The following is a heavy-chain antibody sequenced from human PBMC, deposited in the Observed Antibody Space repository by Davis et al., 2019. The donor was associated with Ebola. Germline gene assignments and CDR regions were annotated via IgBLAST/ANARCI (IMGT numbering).Heavy chain of an antibody. CDR3: ARAGYCSSTSCYTDYYYYYMDV. J-gene: IGHJ6*03. CDR2: IKQDGSEK. CDR1: GFTFSSYW. Sequence: GESLKISCAASGFTFSSYWMSWVRQAPGKGLEWVANIKQDGSEKYYVDSVKGRFTISRDNAKNSLYLQMNSLRAEDTAVYYCARAGYCSSTSCYTDYYYYYMDVWGKGTTVTVSS. D-gene: IGHD2-2*02. V-gene: IGHV3-7*03.